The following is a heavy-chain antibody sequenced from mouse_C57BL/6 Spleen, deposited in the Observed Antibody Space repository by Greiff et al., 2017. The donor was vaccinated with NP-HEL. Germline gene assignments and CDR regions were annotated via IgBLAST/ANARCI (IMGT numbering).Heavy chain of an antibody. CDR2: INYDGSST. J-gene: IGHJ2*01. Sequence: EVKLVESEGGLVQPGSSMKLSCTASGFTFSDYYMAWVRQVPEKGLEWVANINYDGSSTYYLDSLKSRFIISRDNAKNILYLQMSSLKSEDTATYYCARMDAYYSNYFDYWGQGTTLTVSS. CDR3: ARMDAYYSNYFDY. CDR1: GFTFSDYY. V-gene: IGHV5-16*01. D-gene: IGHD2-5*01.